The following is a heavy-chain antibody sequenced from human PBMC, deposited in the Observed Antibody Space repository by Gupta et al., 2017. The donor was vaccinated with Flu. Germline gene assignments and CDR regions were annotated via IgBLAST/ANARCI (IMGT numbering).Heavy chain of an antibody. CDR3: AASAYCGGDCYRYYYYGMDV. CDR1: GFTFSSSS. J-gene: IGHJ6*02. Sequence: EVQLVESGGGLVQPGGSLRLSCAASGFTFSSSSMNWVRQAPGKGLEWVSYISSSSSTIYYADSVKGRFTISRDNAKNSLYLQMNSLRDEDTAVYYCAASAYCGGDCYRYYYYGMDVWGQGTTVTVSS. CDR2: ISSSSSTI. V-gene: IGHV3-48*02. D-gene: IGHD2-21*02.